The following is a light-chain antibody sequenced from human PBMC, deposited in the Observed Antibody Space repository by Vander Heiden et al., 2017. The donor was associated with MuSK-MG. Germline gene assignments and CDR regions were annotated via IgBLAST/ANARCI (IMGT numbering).Light chain of an antibody. J-gene: IGLJ3*02. CDR2: SNN. V-gene: IGLV1-47*02. CDR3: AAWDDSLSGLWV. Sequence: HSVLTPPPSASGTPGQRVTISCSGSSSNIGSNYVYWYQQLPGTAPKLLIYSNNQRPSGVPDRFSGSKSGTSASLAISGLRSEDEADYYCAAWDDSLSGLWVFGGGTKLTVL. CDR1: SSNIGSNY.